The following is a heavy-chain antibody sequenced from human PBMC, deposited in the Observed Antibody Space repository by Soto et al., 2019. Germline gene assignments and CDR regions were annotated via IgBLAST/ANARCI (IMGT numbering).Heavy chain of an antibody. CDR1: GGSISSYY. CDR3: ARDRAEAGLADY. V-gene: IGHV4-59*12. J-gene: IGHJ4*02. Sequence: SETLSLTCTVSGGSISSYYWSWIRQPPGKGLEWIGYIYYSGSTYYNPSLKSRVTISLDTSKNQFSLKLSSVTAADTAVYYCARDRAEAGLADYWGQGTLVTVSS. CDR2: IYYSGST. D-gene: IGHD6-13*01.